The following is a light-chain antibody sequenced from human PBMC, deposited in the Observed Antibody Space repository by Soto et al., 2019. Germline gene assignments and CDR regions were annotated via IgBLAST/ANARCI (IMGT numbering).Light chain of an antibody. V-gene: IGKV3-20*01. CDR2: GSS. CDR3: QQYGTSRFT. J-gene: IGKJ2*01. CDR1: QSLSTNS. Sequence: VLTQSPGTLSLSPGEGATLSCRASQSLSTNSLAWYQQKPGQAPRLLIFGSSSRATGIPHRFRGSRSGTDSTLTITRLEPEDFAVYYCQQYGTSRFTFGQGSKVDIK.